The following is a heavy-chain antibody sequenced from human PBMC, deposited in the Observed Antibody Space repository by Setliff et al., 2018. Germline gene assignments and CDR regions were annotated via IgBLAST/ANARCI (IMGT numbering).Heavy chain of an antibody. CDR3: SSSSSVALDI. D-gene: IGHD6-6*01. CDR2: IRSKPNSYAT. J-gene: IGHJ3*02. Sequence: SLKISCAASGFTFGGSAIHWVRQASGKGLEWVGRIRSKPNSYATAYAASVKGRFTISRDDSENTAYLQMNSLKTEDTAVYYCSSSSSVALDIWGQGTMVTVSS. CDR1: GFTFGGSA. V-gene: IGHV3-73*01.